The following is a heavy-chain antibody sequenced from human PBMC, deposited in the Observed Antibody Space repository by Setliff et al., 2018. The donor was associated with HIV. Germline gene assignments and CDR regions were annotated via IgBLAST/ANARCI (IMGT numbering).Heavy chain of an antibody. D-gene: IGHD3-10*01. CDR2: INHSGST. V-gene: IGHV4-34*01. CDR1: GGSFSGYY. CDR3: VRGQAIWFGESHYWYFDL. J-gene: IGHJ2*01. Sequence: SETLSLTCAVYGGSFSGYYWSWIRQPPGKGLEWIGEINHSGSTNYNPSLKSRVTISVDTSKNQFSLKLSSVTAADTAVYYCVRGQAIWFGESHYWYFDLWGRGTLVTVSS.